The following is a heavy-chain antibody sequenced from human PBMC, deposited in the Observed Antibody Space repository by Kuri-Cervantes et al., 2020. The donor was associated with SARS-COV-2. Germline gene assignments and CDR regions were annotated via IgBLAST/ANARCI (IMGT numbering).Heavy chain of an antibody. CDR3: AREGWDYSNFDYMDV. Sequence: LSLTCAASGFTFSSYAMSWVRQAPGKGLEWVSAISGSGGSTYYADSVKGRFTISRDNSKNTLYLQMNSLRAEDTAVYYCAREGWDYSNFDYMDVWGKGTTVTVSS. V-gene: IGHV3-23*01. CDR1: GFTFSSYA. J-gene: IGHJ6*03. CDR2: ISGSGGST. D-gene: IGHD4-11*01.